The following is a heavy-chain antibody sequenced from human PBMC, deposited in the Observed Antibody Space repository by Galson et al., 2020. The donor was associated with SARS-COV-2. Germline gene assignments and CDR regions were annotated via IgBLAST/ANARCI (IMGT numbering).Heavy chain of an antibody. CDR3: VRDRSGYGDFDY. CDR2: IYYSGST. V-gene: IGHV4-31*03. J-gene: IGHJ4*02. CDR1: GDSISSGGYY. Sequence: SETLSLTCTVSGDSISSGGYYWSWIRQHPGKGLEWIGYIYYSGSTYYNPSLKSRVTISVDTAKNQFSLKLNSVTAADTAVYYCVRDRSGYGDFDYWGQGTLVTVSS. D-gene: IGHD5-12*01.